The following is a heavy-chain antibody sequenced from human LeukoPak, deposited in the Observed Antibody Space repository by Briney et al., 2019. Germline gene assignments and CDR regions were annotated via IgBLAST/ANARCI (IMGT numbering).Heavy chain of an antibody. CDR1: GFTFSSYS. D-gene: IGHD6-13*01. J-gene: IGHJ4*02. CDR3: ARKDGTAAGKRCPDY. CDR2: ISSSSSYI. V-gene: IGHV3-21*01. Sequence: GGSLRLSCAASGFTFSSYSMNWVRQAPGKGLEWVSSISSSSSYIYYADSVKGRFTISRDNAKNSLCLQMNSLRAEDTAVYYCARKDGTAAGKRCPDYWGQGTLVTVSS.